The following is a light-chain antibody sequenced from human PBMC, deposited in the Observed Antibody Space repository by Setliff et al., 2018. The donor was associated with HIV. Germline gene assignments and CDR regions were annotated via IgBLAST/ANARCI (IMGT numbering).Light chain of an antibody. V-gene: IGLV2-23*02. CDR3: CSYVNSGIYV. Sequence: QSALTQPASVSGSPGQAITISCSGTSSDVGAYNYVPWYQQHPGKAPKVMIYDVTKWPSGVSNRFSGSKSGNTASLTISGLQSEDEADYYCCSYVNSGIYVFGTGTKVTVL. CDR2: DVT. J-gene: IGLJ1*01. CDR1: SSDVGAYNY.